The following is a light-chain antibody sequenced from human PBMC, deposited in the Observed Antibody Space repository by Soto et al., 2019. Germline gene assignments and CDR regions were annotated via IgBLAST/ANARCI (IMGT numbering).Light chain of an antibody. J-gene: IGKJ1*01. Sequence: DIQMTQSPSTLSGSVGDRVTITCRASQTISSWLAWYQQKPGKAPKLLIYKASTLKSGVPSRFSGSGSGTEFTPTISSLQPDDFATYYCQHYNSYSEVFGQGTKVDIK. CDR3: QHYNSYSEV. CDR2: KAS. V-gene: IGKV1-5*03. CDR1: QTISSW.